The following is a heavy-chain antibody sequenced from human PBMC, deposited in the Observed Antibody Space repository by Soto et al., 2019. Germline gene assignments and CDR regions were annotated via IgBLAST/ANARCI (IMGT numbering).Heavy chain of an antibody. CDR2: IYHSGST. CDR3: ARGRGTRWFDP. D-gene: IGHD1-1*01. J-gene: IGHJ5*02. CDR1: GGSISSGGYS. V-gene: IGHV4-30-2*01. Sequence: PSETLSLTCAVSGGSISSGGYSWSWIRQPPGKGLEWIGYIYHSGSTYYNPSLKSRVTISVDRSKNQFSLKLSSVTAADTAVYYCARGRGTRWFDPWGQGTLVTVSS.